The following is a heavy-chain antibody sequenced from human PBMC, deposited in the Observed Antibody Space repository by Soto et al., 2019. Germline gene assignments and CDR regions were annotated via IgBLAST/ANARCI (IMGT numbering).Heavy chain of an antibody. D-gene: IGHD3-9*01. CDR1: GGTFSSYA. CDR3: ARVLRYFDRTPSSRAFDI. J-gene: IGHJ3*02. CDR2: IIPIFGTA. Sequence: SVKVSCKASGGTFSSYAISWVRQAPGQGLEWMGGIIPIFGTANYAQKFQGRVTITADESTSTAYMELSSPRSEDTAAYYCARVLRYFDRTPSSRAFDIWGQGTMVTVSS. V-gene: IGHV1-69*13.